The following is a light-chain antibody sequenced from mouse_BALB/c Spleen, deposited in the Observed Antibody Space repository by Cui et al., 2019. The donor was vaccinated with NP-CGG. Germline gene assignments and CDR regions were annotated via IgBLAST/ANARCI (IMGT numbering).Light chain of an antibody. CDR3: ALWYSNHWV. V-gene: IGLV1*01. J-gene: IGLJ1*01. Sequence: QAVVTQESALTTSPGETVTLTCCSSTGGVKTSNYGNWGQEKPEHLFTGLIGGNNNRGPGVSARFSGSLIGEKACLTIHGAQNEDEGIYFFALWYSNHWVFGGGTKTDCP. CDR1: TGGVKTSNY. CDR2: GNN.